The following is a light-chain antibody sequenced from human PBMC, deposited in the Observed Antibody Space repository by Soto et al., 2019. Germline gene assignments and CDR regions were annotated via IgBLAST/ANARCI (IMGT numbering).Light chain of an antibody. CDR1: SSDVGGYNS. CDR3: GTRDSSRTGYV. CDR2: EVS. V-gene: IGLV2-14*01. J-gene: IGLJ1*01. Sequence: QSALTQPASVSGSPGQSITISCTGTSSDVGGYNSVSWFQQHPSKAPKLIIYEVSHRPSGVSIRFSGSKSGNTASLTISGLQAEDEADYYCGTRDSSRTGYVFGTGTKVTVL.